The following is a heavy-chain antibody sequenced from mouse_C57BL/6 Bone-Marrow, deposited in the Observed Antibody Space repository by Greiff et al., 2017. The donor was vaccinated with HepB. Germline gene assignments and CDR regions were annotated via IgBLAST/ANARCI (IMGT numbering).Heavy chain of an antibody. CDR2: IYPGSGST. J-gene: IGHJ4*01. Sequence: QVQLQQSGAELVKPGASVKMSCKASGYTFTSYWITWVKQRPGQGLEWIGDIYPGSGSTNYNEKFKSKATLTVDTSSSTAYMQLSSLTSEDSAVYYCVGSSYDYYAMDYWGQGTSVTVSS. CDR3: VGSSYDYYAMDY. CDR1: GYTFTSYW. V-gene: IGHV1-55*01. D-gene: IGHD1-1*01.